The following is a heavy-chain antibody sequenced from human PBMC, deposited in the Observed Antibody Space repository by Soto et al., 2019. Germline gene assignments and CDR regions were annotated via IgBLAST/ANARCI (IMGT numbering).Heavy chain of an antibody. J-gene: IGHJ5*02. CDR1: GGSFSGYY. Sequence: SETLSLTCAVYGGSFSGYYWNWIRQPPGKGLGWIGEIDHSGYTNYNPSLKSRVTISVDTSKNQFSLRLTSVTAADTAVYYCARVRDWFDPWGQGTLVTVSS. D-gene: IGHD3-3*01. CDR3: ARVRDWFDP. V-gene: IGHV4-34*01. CDR2: IDHSGYT.